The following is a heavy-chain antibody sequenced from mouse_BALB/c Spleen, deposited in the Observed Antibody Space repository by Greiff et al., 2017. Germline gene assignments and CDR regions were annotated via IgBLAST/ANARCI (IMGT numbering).Heavy chain of an antibody. D-gene: IGHD2-1*01. Sequence: EVKLLESGPGLVKPSQTVSLTCTVTGISITTGNYRWSWIRQFPGNKLEWIGYIYYSGTITYNPSLTSRTTITRDTSKNQFFLEMNSLTAEDTATYYCARDGYYGNSVGFAYWGQGTLVTVSA. CDR3: ARDGYYGNSVGFAY. J-gene: IGHJ3*01. CDR2: IYYSGTI. CDR1: GISITTGNYR. V-gene: IGHV3-5*02.